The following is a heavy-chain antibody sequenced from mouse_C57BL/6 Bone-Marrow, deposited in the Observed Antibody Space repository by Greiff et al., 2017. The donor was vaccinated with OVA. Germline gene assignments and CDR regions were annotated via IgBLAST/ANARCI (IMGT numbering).Heavy chain of an antibody. CDR3: AREGYYYGSSLDY. V-gene: IGHV1-55*01. CDR2: IYPGSGST. CDR1: GYTFTSYW. D-gene: IGHD1-1*01. Sequence: QVQLKQSGAELVKPGASVKMSCKASGYTFTSYWITWVKQRPGQGLEWIGDIYPGSGSTNYNEKFKSKATLTVDTSSSTAYMQLSSLTSEDSAVYYCAREGYYYGSSLDYWGQGTTLTVSS. J-gene: IGHJ2*01.